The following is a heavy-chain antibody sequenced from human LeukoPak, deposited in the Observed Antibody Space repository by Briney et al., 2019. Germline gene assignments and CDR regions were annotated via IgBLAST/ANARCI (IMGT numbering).Heavy chain of an antibody. Sequence: GGSLRLSCAASGFTFSSYDMHWVRQATGKGLEWVSAIGTAGDTYYPGSVKGRFTISRDNSKNTLYLQMNSLRAEDTAVYYCAKDRDARSSTFDYWGQGTLVTVSS. V-gene: IGHV3-13*01. CDR2: IGTAGDT. D-gene: IGHD6-13*01. CDR1: GFTFSSYD. CDR3: AKDRDARSSTFDY. J-gene: IGHJ4*02.